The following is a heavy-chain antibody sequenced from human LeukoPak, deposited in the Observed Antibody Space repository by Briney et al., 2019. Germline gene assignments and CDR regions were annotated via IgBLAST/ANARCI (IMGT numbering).Heavy chain of an antibody. CDR2: IHYTGTT. V-gene: IGHV4-59*08. J-gene: IGHJ4*02. CDR1: GGSINNHY. Sequence: PSETLSLTCIVSGGSINNHYWTWIRQTPGEGREWIGDIHYTGTTKYNPSLKSRVTISIDTSKNQFSLELSSVTAADTAVYYCATITPDPTFDYWGQGTLVTVSS. CDR3: ATITPDPTFDY. D-gene: IGHD1-20*01.